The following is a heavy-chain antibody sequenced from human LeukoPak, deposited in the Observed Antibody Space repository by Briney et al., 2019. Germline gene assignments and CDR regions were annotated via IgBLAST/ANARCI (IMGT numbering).Heavy chain of an antibody. D-gene: IGHD3-10*01. CDR2: MKQDGSQK. V-gene: IGHV3-7*01. CDR1: GFTFSRFW. Sequence: GGSLRLSCAASGFTFSRFWMSWVRQAPGKGLEWVANMKQDGSQKYCVDSVKGRFTISRDNAKDSLYLEMNSLRAEDTAVYYCARDYYGSGIPHGMDVWGRGTTVTVSS. CDR3: ARDYYGSGIPHGMDV. J-gene: IGHJ6*02.